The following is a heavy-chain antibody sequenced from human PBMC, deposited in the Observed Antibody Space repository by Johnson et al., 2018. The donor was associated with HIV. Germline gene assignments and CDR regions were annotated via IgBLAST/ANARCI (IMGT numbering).Heavy chain of an antibody. D-gene: IGHD6-13*01. CDR2: ISYDGSNK. Sequence: QVQLVESGEGLVKPGGSLRLSCAASGFTFSDYYMSWIRQAPGKGLEWVAVISYDGSNKYYADSVKGRFTISRDNSKNTLYLQMNSLNTEDTAVYYCASGLAAARGAFDIWGQGTMVTVSS. CDR3: ASGLAAARGAFDI. V-gene: IGHV3-30-3*01. CDR1: GFTFSDYY. J-gene: IGHJ3*02.